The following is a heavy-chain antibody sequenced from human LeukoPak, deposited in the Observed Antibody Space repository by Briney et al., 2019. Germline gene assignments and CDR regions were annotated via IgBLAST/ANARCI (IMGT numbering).Heavy chain of an antibody. V-gene: IGHV4-34*01. CDR2: INHSGST. J-gene: IGHJ5*02. CDR1: GGSFSGYY. D-gene: IGHD2-2*01. Sequence: SETLSLTCAVYGGSFSGYYWSWIRQPPGKGLEWIGEINHSGSTNYNPSLKSRVTISVDTSKNQFSLKLSSVTAADTAVYYCARGHGTSRFSRPVPRGQGTLVTVSS. CDR3: ARGHGTSRFSRPVP.